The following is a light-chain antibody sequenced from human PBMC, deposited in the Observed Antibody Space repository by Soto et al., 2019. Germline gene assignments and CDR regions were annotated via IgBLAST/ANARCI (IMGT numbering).Light chain of an antibody. CDR2: DAS. V-gene: IGKV1-5*01. J-gene: IGKJ1*01. Sequence: DIQMTQSPSTLSASVGDTVTVTCRASQSIGRWLAWYQQKPGKAPKLLIFDASTLENGVPARFSGNRSGPEFSLTISSLQPDDFATYYCQQYYSYWTFGQGTKVDIK. CDR1: QSIGRW. CDR3: QQYYSYWT.